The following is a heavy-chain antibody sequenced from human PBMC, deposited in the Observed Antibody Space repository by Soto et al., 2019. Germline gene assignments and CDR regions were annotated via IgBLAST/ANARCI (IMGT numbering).Heavy chain of an antibody. CDR3: ARHIDSSGWYFGAFDY. J-gene: IGHJ4*02. Sequence: SETLSLSCNVSGGSISSYYWSWIRQPPGKGLEWIGYIYYSGSTNYNPSLKSRVTISVDTSKNQFSLKLSSVTAADTAVYYCARHIDSSGWYFGAFDYWGQRTRVTVPS. CDR1: GGSISSYY. CDR2: IYYSGST. V-gene: IGHV4-59*08. D-gene: IGHD6-13*01.